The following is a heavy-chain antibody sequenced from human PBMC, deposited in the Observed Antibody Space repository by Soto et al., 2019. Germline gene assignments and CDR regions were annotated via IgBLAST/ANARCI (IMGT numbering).Heavy chain of an antibody. Sequence: GGSLRLSCAASGFTFSSYSMNWVRQAPGKGLEWVSSISSSSSYIYYADSVKGRFTISRDNAKNSLYLQMNSLRAEDTAVYYCARTILPEYSSSPAYYFDYWGQGTLVTVSS. CDR1: GFTFSSYS. J-gene: IGHJ4*02. D-gene: IGHD6-6*01. V-gene: IGHV3-21*01. CDR2: ISSSSSYI. CDR3: ARTILPEYSSSPAYYFDY.